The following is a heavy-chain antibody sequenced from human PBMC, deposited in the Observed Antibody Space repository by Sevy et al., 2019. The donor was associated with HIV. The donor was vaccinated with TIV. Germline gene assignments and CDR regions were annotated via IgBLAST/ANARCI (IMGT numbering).Heavy chain of an antibody. CDR2: ISGISGSGGST. CDR3: AKDPRQYYDSSGYYQPPWLDP. J-gene: IGHJ5*02. Sequence: GGSLRISCAASGFTFSSYAMSWVRQAPGKGLEWVSAISGISGSGGSTYYADSVKGRFTISRDNSKNTLYLQMNSLRAEDTAVYYCAKDPRQYYDSSGYYQPPWLDPRGQGTLVTVSS. CDR1: GFTFSSYA. D-gene: IGHD3-22*01. V-gene: IGHV3-23*01.